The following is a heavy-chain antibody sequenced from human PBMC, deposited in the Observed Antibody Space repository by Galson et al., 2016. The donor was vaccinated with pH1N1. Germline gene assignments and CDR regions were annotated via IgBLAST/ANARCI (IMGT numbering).Heavy chain of an antibody. CDR1: GFTLSDYY. CDR2: IGSSGNGA. D-gene: IGHD6-13*01. J-gene: IGHJ4*02. CDR3: AREWGIGAAGPLAS. V-gene: IGHV3-11*01. Sequence: SLRLSCAASGFTLSDYYMNWIRETPERGLEWLSPIGSSGNGAYADSVKGRFTISRDNAQNSLLLQMDSLRVDDTALYYCAREWGIGAAGPLASWGQGALVIVSS.